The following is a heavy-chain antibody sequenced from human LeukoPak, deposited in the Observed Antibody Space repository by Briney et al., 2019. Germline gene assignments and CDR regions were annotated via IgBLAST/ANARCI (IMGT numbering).Heavy chain of an antibody. D-gene: IGHD1-1*01. CDR2: IYHSGST. CDR3: ARAVERAFDI. J-gene: IGHJ3*02. Sequence: SQTLSLTCAVSGGSISSGGYSWSWIRQPPGKGLEWIGYIYHSGSTYYNPSLKSRVTISVDRSKNQFSLKLSSVTAADTAVYYCARAVERAFDIWGQGKMVTVSS. CDR1: GGSISSGGYS. V-gene: IGHV4-30-2*01.